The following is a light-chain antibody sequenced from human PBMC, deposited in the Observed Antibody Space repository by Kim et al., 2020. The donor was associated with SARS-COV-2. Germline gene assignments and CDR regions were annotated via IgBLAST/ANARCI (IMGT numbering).Light chain of an antibody. CDR2: AAS. Sequence: DIQMTQSPSTLSASVGDRVTITCRTTQSISSHLNWYQQKPGRAPKLLISAASTLQGGVPSRFSGSGSESDFTLTISSLQPEDFATYFCQQSYITPFTFGPGTKVDIK. CDR3: QQSYITPFT. CDR1: QSISSH. J-gene: IGKJ3*01. V-gene: IGKV1-39*01.